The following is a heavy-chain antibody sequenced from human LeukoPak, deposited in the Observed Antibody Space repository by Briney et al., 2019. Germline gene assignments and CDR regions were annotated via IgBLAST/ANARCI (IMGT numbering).Heavy chain of an antibody. Sequence: GASVKVSCKASGYTFTSYGISWVRQAPGQGLEWMGIINPSGGSTNYAQKFQGRVTMTRDTSTSTLYMELSSLRSEDTAVYYCARDQGLTGYFDYWGQGTLVTVSS. CDR1: GYTFTSYG. CDR2: INPSGGST. D-gene: IGHD3-9*01. CDR3: ARDQGLTGYFDY. V-gene: IGHV1-46*01. J-gene: IGHJ4*02.